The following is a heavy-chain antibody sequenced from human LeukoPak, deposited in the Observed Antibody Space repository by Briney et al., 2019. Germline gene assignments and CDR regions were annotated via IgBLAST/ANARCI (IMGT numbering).Heavy chain of an antibody. D-gene: IGHD1-26*01. V-gene: IGHV1-69*02. CDR1: GGTFRSYT. Sequence: SVKVSCKASGGTFRSYTISWVRQAPGQGLEWMGRIIPILGIANYAQKFQGRVTITADKSTSTAYMELSSLRFEDTAVYYCARVRSGSNWFDPWGQGTLVTVSS. J-gene: IGHJ5*02. CDR3: ARVRSGSNWFDP. CDR2: IIPILGIA.